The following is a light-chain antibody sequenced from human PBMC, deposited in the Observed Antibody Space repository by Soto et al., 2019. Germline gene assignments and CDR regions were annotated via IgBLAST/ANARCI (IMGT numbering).Light chain of an antibody. J-gene: IGKJ1*01. CDR1: QVISNY. V-gene: IGKV1-27*01. CDR3: QKYNSAPPT. CDR2: AAS. Sequence: DIQMTQSPSSLSASVGDRVTITCRARQVISNYLAWYQQKPGKVPKLLIYAASTLQSGVPSRFSGSGSGTDFTLTISSLQPEDVATYYCQKYNSAPPTFGQGTKVDIK.